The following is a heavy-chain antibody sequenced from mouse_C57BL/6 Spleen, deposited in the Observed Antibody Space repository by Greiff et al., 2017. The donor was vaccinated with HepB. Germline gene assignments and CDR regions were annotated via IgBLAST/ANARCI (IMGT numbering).Heavy chain of an antibody. D-gene: IGHD2-3*01. CDR1: GYTFTGYW. Sequence: QVQLKESGAELMKPGASVKLSCKATGYTFTGYWIEWVKQRPGHGLEWIGEILPGSGSTNYNEKFKGKATFTADTSSNTAYMQLSSLTTEDSAIYYCAIPTLTYDGYYVGLAYWGQGTLVTVSA. CDR2: ILPGSGST. J-gene: IGHJ3*01. V-gene: IGHV1-9*01. CDR3: AIPTLTYDGYYVGLAY.